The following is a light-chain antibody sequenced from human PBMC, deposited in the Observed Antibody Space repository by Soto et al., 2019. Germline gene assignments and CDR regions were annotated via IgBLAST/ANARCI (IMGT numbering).Light chain of an antibody. CDR1: QSVNNF. CDR3: QQRYRWPET. J-gene: IGKJ1*01. V-gene: IGKV3-11*01. CDR2: NAS. Sequence: EIVLTQSPGTLSLSPGERATLSCRASQSVNNFLAWYQQKPGQSPSLLIYNASHRATGIPARFSGSGSGTDFTLTISSLEPEDFAVYYCQQRYRWPETFGQGTKVEIK.